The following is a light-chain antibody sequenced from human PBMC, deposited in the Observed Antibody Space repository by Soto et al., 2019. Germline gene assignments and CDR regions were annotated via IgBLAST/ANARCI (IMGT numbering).Light chain of an antibody. CDR2: ADS. Sequence: DIQLTQSPSFLSASVGDRVTITCRASQGIAASLAWYQQKPGNPPRLLIYADSTLQSGVPSRFSGSGSGTRGTLTISSLEPEDFATYDCQQTRPYARTFCGGTKVEMK. CDR1: QGIAAS. J-gene: IGKJ4*01. CDR3: QQTRPYART. V-gene: IGKV1-9*01.